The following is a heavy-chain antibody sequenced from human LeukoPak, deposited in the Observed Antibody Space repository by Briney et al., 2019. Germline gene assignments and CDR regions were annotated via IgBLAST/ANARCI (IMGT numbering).Heavy chain of an antibody. CDR2: ISYDGSNK. J-gene: IGHJ4*02. CDR1: GFTFSSYA. Sequence: GGSLRLSCAASGFTFSSYAMHWVRQAPGKGLEWVAVISYDGSNKYYADSVKGRFTISRDNSKNTLYLQMNGLRAEDTAVYYCATGGGYSAWDYFDYWGQGTLVTVSS. D-gene: IGHD5-18*01. CDR3: ATGGGYSAWDYFDY. V-gene: IGHV3-30*04.